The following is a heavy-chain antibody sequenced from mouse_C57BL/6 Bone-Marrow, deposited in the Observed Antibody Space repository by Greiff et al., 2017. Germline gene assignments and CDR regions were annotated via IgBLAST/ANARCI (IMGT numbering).Heavy chain of an antibody. CDR2: IDPSDSET. Sequence: QVQLQQPGAELVRPGSSVKLSCKASGYTFTSYWMHWVKQRPIQGLEWIGNIDPSDSETHSNQKFKDKATLTVDKSSSTAYMQLSSLTSEDSAVYYCARAKLRAMDYWGQGTSVTVSS. J-gene: IGHJ4*01. CDR3: ARAKLRAMDY. V-gene: IGHV1-52*01. D-gene: IGHD1-1*01. CDR1: GYTFTSYW.